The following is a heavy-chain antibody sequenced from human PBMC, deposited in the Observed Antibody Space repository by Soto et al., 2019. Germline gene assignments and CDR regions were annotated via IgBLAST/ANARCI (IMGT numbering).Heavy chain of an antibody. D-gene: IGHD5-18*01. CDR2: IKQDGSEK. CDR3: ARVGTGIFYYYGMDV. J-gene: IGHJ6*02. CDR1: RFTFSRYC. V-gene: IGHV3-7*01. Sequence: GGSVRLSCAASRFTFSRYCIIFFCRARWKGLEWVANIKQDGSEKYYVDSVKGRFTISRDNAKNSLYLQMNSLRAEDTAVYDCARVGTGIFYYYGMDVWGHGTTVT.